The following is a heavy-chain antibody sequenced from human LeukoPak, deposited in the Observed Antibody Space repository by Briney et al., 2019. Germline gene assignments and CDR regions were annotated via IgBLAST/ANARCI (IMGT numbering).Heavy chain of an antibody. Sequence: PSQTLSLTRTVSGGSISSGDYYWRWLRQPPGKGLEGIGYICYSGSTYYNPSLKSRVTISVDTSKNQFSLKLSSVTAADTAVYYCARALPLIRGVIITSWFDPWGQGTLVTVSS. CDR1: GGSISSGDYY. V-gene: IGHV4-30-4*08. CDR3: ARALPLIRGVIITSWFDP. J-gene: IGHJ5*02. CDR2: ICYSGST. D-gene: IGHD3-10*01.